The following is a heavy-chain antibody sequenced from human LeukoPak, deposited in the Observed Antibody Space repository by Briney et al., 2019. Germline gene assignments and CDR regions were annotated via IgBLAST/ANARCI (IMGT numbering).Heavy chain of an antibody. J-gene: IGHJ3*02. CDR2: ISYSGSS. CDR3: ARQGYDILTGYIDAFDI. CDR1: GGSISSYY. V-gene: IGHV4-59*08. Sequence: PLETLSLTCTVSGGSISSYYWSWIRQPPGKGLEWVWYISYSGSSNYNPSVKSRVSISIDTSKNQFSLKLRSVTAADTAIYYCARQGYDILTGYIDAFDIWGQGTMVTVSS. D-gene: IGHD3-9*01.